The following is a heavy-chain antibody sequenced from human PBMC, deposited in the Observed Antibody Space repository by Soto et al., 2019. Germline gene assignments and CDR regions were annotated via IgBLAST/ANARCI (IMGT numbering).Heavy chain of an antibody. Sequence: GESLKISCAASGFTFSSYSMNWVRQAPGKGLEWVSSISSSSSYIYYADSVKGRFTISRDNAKNSLYLQMNSLRAEDTAVYYCARDYEVGATLFDYWGQGTLVTVSS. D-gene: IGHD1-26*01. J-gene: IGHJ4*02. CDR1: GFTFSSYS. CDR3: ARDYEVGATLFDY. V-gene: IGHV3-21*01. CDR2: ISSSSSYI.